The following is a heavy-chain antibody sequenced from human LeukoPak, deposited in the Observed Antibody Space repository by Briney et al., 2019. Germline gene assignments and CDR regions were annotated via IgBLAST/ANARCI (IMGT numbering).Heavy chain of an antibody. Sequence: SETLSLTCTVSGGSINSYYWSWIRQPPGKGLEWIGYIYYSGSTNYNPSLKSRVTISVDTSKNQFSLKLSSVTAADTAVYYCARAISDSSGYYYGYYFDYWGQGTLVTVSS. V-gene: IGHV4-59*01. D-gene: IGHD3-22*01. J-gene: IGHJ4*02. CDR3: ARAISDSSGYYYGYYFDY. CDR2: IYYSGST. CDR1: GGSINSYY.